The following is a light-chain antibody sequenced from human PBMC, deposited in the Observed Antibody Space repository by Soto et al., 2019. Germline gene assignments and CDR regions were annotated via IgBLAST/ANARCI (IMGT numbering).Light chain of an antibody. CDR1: SSDVGGYDY. CDR2: EVF. Sequence: QSALTQPASVSGSPGQSITISCTGTSSDVGGYDYVSWYQQHPGKVPKLMIYEVFRRPSGISDRFSGSKSGNTASLTISGLQAEDEVDYYCCSYTTTSTFVFGGGTKVTVL. J-gene: IGLJ2*01. V-gene: IGLV2-14*03. CDR3: CSYTTTSTFV.